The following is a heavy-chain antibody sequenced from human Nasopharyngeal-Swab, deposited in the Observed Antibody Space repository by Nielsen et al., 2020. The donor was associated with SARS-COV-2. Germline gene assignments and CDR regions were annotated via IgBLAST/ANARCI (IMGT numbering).Heavy chain of an antibody. CDR1: GFTLSSYG. D-gene: IGHD4-17*01. J-gene: IGHJ4*02. CDR2: IRYDGSNK. V-gene: IGHV3-30*02. CDR3: AKDGDRDGYGDFCLDY. Sequence: GESLKISCAASGFTLSSYGMHWVRQASGKGLEWVAFIRYDGSNKYYADSVKGRFTISRDNSKNTLYLQMNSLRAEDTAVYYCAKDGDRDGYGDFCLDYWGQGTLVTVSS.